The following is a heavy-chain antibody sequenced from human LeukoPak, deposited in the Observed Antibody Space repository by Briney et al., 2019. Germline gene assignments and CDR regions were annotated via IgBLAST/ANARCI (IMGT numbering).Heavy chain of an antibody. Sequence: GASVKVSCKASGYTFTSYGVTWVRQAPGQGLEWMGWISGYNGNTNYAQKLQGRVTMTTDTSTSIAYMELRSLRSDDTAVYYCAAESERWLFRSWGQGTLVTVSS. D-gene: IGHD6-19*01. CDR3: AAESERWLFRS. CDR1: GYTFTSYG. CDR2: ISGYNGNT. J-gene: IGHJ4*02. V-gene: IGHV1-18*01.